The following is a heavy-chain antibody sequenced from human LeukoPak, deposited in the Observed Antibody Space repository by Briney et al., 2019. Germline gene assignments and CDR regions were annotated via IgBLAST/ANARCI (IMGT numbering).Heavy chain of an antibody. J-gene: IGHJ6*03. CDR1: GGTFSNYA. CDR2: TIPIFGTV. CDR3: ARAPYGDYGGDYYYYYMDV. D-gene: IGHD4-17*01. Sequence: SVRVSCKASGGTFSNYAISWVRQAPGQGLEWMGGTIPIFGTVNYGQNFQGRVTITADESTSTAYMELSNLKSEDTAVYYCARAPYGDYGGDYYYYYMDVWGKGITVTISS. V-gene: IGHV1-69*13.